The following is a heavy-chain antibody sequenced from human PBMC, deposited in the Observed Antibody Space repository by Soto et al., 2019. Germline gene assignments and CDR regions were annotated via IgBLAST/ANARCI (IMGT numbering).Heavy chain of an antibody. Sequence: PGGSLRLSCVGSGFTFNSYWMSWVRQAPGKGLEWVANIKQDGTEKHHVDSVKGRFAISRDNTKNLVFLEMNTLRVEDTAIYYCARGRDASSWGQGTLVTVSS. CDR3: ARGRDASS. V-gene: IGHV3-7*03. CDR2: IKQDGTEK. J-gene: IGHJ5*02. CDR1: GFTFNSYW.